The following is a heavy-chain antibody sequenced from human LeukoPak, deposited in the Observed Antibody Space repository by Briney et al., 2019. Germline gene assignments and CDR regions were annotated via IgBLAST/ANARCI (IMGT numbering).Heavy chain of an antibody. CDR1: GFTFSSYS. CDR2: ISSSSSYI. V-gene: IGHV3-21*01. D-gene: IGHD3-16*01. J-gene: IGHJ4*02. Sequence: GGSLRLSCAAPGFTFSSYSMNWVRQAPGKGLEWVSSISSSSSYIYYADSVKGRFTISRDNAKNSLYLQMNSLRAEDTAVYYCARDLAVIFDYWGQGTLVTVSS. CDR3: ARDLAVIFDY.